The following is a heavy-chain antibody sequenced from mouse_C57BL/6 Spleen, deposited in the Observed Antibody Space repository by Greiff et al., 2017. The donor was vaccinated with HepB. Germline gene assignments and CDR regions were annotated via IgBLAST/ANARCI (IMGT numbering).Heavy chain of an antibody. V-gene: IGHV1-54*01. CDR3: ARSSAVGFAY. CDR2: INPGSGGT. Sequence: QVQLQQSGAELVRPGTSVKVSCKASGYAFTNYLIEWVKQRPGQSLEWIGVINPGSGGTNYNEKFKGKATLTADKSSSTAYMQLSSLTSEDSAVYFCARSSAVGFAYWGQGTLVTVSA. CDR1: GYAFTNYL. D-gene: IGHD1-1*01. J-gene: IGHJ3*01.